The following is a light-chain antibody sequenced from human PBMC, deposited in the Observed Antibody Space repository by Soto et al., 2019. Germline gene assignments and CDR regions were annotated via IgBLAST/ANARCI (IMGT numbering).Light chain of an antibody. V-gene: IGKV3-11*01. Sequence: VLTQSPGTLSLSPGERVTLSWRASQSVGTYLAWYQQKPGQAPTLLSSDASTRATGIAPRFRGSGSGTEFTLTISSVEPEDFAVYICQQRNNWPPTFGQGTRLEIK. CDR2: DAS. J-gene: IGKJ5*01. CDR1: QSVGTY. CDR3: QQRNNWPPT.